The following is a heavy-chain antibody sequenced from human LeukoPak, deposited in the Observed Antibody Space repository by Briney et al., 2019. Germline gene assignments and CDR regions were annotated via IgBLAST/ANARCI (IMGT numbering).Heavy chain of an antibody. CDR2: ISWNSGSI. CDR1: GFTFDDYA. CDR3: AKDSDGDYLDY. J-gene: IGHJ4*02. Sequence: GRSLRLSCAASGFTFDDYAMHWVRQAPGKGLEWVSGISWNSGSIGYADSVKGRFTNSRDNAKNSLYLQMNSLRAEDTALYYCAKDSDGDYLDYWGQGTLVTVSS. D-gene: IGHD4-17*01. V-gene: IGHV3-9*01.